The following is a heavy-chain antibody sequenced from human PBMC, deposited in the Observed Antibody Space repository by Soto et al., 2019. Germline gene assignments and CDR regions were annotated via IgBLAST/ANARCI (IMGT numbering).Heavy chain of an antibody. V-gene: IGHV1-18*01. Sequence: QVRLVQSGAEVKTPGASVKVSCKTYGYDFTNYGINWVRQAPGQGLEWMGWISAYNVNIVYAQNFRGRATLTTDTATGSAYMELRSLKSDDTAVYYCARGHDILTGWKFNRWGQGTLVTVSS. CDR2: ISAYNVNI. CDR1: GYDFTNYG. D-gene: IGHD3-9*01. J-gene: IGHJ5*02. CDR3: ARGHDILTGWKFNR.